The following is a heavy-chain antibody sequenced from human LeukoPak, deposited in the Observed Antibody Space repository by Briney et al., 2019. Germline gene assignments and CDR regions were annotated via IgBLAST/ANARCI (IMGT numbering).Heavy chain of an antibody. V-gene: IGHV3-48*04. D-gene: IGHD5-18*01. CDR1: GFTFSSHA. CDR3: ARDLYSRLDY. J-gene: IGHJ4*02. CDR2: ISSSSRAI. Sequence: GGSLRLSCAVSGFTFSSHAMNWVRQAPGKGLEWVSYISSSSRAIYYADSVKGRFTISRDNSKNSLYLHMDSLGAEDTAVYYCARDLYSRLDYWGQGTLVTVSS.